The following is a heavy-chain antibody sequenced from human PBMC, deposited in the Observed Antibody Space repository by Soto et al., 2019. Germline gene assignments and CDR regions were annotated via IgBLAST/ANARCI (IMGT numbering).Heavy chain of an antibody. Sequence: QVQLQESGPGLVKPSQTLSLTCTVSGGSISSGDYYWSWIRQPPGKGLEWFGYIYYSGSTYYNPSLKSRVNISVDTAKTQFSLKLSSVTAADTAVYYCARASPVVTDVWGQGTTGTDAS. CDR2: IYYSGST. CDR3: ARASPVVTDV. J-gene: IGHJ6*02. V-gene: IGHV4-30-4*01. CDR1: GGSISSGDYY. D-gene: IGHD2-21*02.